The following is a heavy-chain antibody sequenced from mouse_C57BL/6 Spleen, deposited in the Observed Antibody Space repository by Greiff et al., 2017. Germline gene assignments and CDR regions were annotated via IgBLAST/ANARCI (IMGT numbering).Heavy chain of an antibody. CDR3: ARATRGSSSAWFAY. CDR2: IYPGSGNT. Sequence: VQLQQSGAELVRPGASVKLSCKASGYTFTDYYINWVKQRPGQGLEWIARIYPGSGNTYYNEKFKGKATLTAEKSSSTAYMQLSSLTSEDSAVYFCARATRGSSSAWFAYWGQGTLVTVSA. J-gene: IGHJ3*01. D-gene: IGHD1-1*01. V-gene: IGHV1-76*01. CDR1: GYTFTDYY.